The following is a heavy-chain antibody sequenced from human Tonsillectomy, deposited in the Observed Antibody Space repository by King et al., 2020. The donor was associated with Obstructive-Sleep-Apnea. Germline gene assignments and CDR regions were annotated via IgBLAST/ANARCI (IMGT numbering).Heavy chain of an antibody. V-gene: IGHV3-30*18. J-gene: IGHJ5*02. CDR1: GFTSSRFA. Sequence: VQLVESGGGVVQPGGSLRLSCAASGFTSSRFALHGAPPGPGKRLGWVEVISFNDLIKAYAASVKGRFTVSRDNSKDTLYPQMSSLRGEDSAVYYCVKEMEELVRYNWFDPWGQGTLVTVSS. D-gene: IGHD2-8*02. CDR3: VKEMEELVRYNWFDP. CDR2: ISFNDLIK.